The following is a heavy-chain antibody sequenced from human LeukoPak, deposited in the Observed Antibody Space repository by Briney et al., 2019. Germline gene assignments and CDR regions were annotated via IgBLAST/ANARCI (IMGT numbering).Heavy chain of an antibody. CDR1: GFTSSSYE. Sequence: GGSLRLSCAASGFTSSSYEMNCVREAPGEGLEWVSYISSSVSTIYYAASVKGRFTISRDNAKNSLYLQMNSLRAEDTAVYYCAELVITMIGGVWGKGTTVTISS. CDR2: ISSSVSTI. J-gene: IGHJ6*04. D-gene: IGHD3-10*02. V-gene: IGHV3-48*03. CDR3: AELVITMIGGV.